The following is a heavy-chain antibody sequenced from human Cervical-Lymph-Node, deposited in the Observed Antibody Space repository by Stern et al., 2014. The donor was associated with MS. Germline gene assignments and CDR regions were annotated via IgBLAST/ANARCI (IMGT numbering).Heavy chain of an antibody. Sequence: QLVQSGAEVKKPGASVKVSCKASGYTFTSYGISWVRQAPGQGLEWMGWISAYNGNTNDAQKLQGRVTMTTDTSTSTAYMELRSLRSDDTAVYYCARDGVVVVVAATRGLDYWGQGTLVTVSS. CDR1: GYTFTSYG. J-gene: IGHJ4*02. CDR2: ISAYNGNT. D-gene: IGHD2-15*01. V-gene: IGHV1-18*01. CDR3: ARDGVVVVVAATRGLDY.